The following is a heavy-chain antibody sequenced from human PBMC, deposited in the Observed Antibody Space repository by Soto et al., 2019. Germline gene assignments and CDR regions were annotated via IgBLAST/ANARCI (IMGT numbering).Heavy chain of an antibody. Sequence: QLQLQEWGPGLVMPSETLSLTCTVSGGSIGSSSYFWGWIRQPPGKGLEWIGSIFRSGRTYYNPSLKSRVSISVDTSRDQFSLRLTSVTAADTSVYFCARQAQDEGYSSAWYFDYWGPGTLVTVSS. CDR1: GGSIGSSSYF. CDR2: IFRSGRT. D-gene: IGHD6-19*01. J-gene: IGHJ4*02. CDR3: ARQAQDEGYSSAWYFDY. V-gene: IGHV4-39*01.